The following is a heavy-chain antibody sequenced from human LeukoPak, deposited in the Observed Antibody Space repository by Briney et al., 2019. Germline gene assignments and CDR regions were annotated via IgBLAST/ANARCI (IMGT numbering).Heavy chain of an antibody. CDR1: GFSFSKYW. J-gene: IGHJ4*02. D-gene: IGHD3-9*01. CDR2: IKEDGTYT. Sequence: GGPLRLSCAASGFSFSKYWMHWVRQTPGEGLVWVSRIKEDGTYTSYADSVKGRFTISRDNARNTVFLQMNSLRAEDTAVYYCARDFDMGITPGDDFDFWGQGTLVTVSS. V-gene: IGHV3-74*01. CDR3: ARDFDMGITPGDDFDF.